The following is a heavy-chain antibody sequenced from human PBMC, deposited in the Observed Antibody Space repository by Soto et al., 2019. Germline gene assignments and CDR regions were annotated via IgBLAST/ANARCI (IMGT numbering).Heavy chain of an antibody. J-gene: IGHJ4*02. CDR2: IIPIFGTA. V-gene: IGHV1-69*13. CDR1: GGTFSSYS. Sequence: ASVNVSFKASGGTFSSYSISWVRQAPGQWLELMGGIIPIFGTANYAQKFQGRVTITADESTSTAYMELSSLRSEDTAVYYCARDGCSSTSCYKGLERRGYYKYWGQGTLDTDSS. CDR3: ARDGCSSTSCYKGLERRGYYKY. D-gene: IGHD2-2*02.